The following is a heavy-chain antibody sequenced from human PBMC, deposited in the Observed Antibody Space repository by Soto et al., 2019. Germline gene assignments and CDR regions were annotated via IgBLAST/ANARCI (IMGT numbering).Heavy chain of an antibody. V-gene: IGHV3-33*01. J-gene: IGHJ4*02. CDR3: ARGRVSLDY. CDR2: IWYDGSNK. CDR1: GFTFSSYG. Sequence: QVQLVESGGGVVQPGRSLRLSCAASGFTFSSYGMHWVRQAPGKGLEWVAVIWYDGSNKYYADSVKGRFTISRDNSKNTLYLQMNSLRAEDTAVYYGARGRVSLDYWGQGTLVTVSS. D-gene: IGHD6-13*01.